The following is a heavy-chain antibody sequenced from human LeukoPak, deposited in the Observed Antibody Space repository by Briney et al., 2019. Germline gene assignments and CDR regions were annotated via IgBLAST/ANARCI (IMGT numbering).Heavy chain of an antibody. CDR1: GGSISNYY. V-gene: IGHV4-59*01. Sequence: PSETLSLTCTVSGGSISNYYWSWLRQPPGKGLEWIGYIYCSGSTNYNPSHKSRVTISVDTSKNQFSLKLSSVTAADAAVYYCARSDSSGYYTGVLDSWGQGTLVTVSS. D-gene: IGHD3-22*01. CDR3: ARSDSSGYYTGVLDS. J-gene: IGHJ4*02. CDR2: IYCSGST.